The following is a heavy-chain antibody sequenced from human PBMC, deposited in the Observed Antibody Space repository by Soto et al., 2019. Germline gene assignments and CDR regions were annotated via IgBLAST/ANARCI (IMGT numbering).Heavy chain of an antibody. CDR2: IYHSGST. D-gene: IGHD5-12*01. CDR3: ASGSPGGYDFDY. J-gene: IGHJ4*02. V-gene: IGHV4-4*02. Sequence: PSETLSLTCAASGGSIISSNWWSCVRQPPGKGLEWIGEIYHSGSTNYNPSLKSRVTISVDKSKNQFSLKLSSVTAADTAVYYCASGSPGGYDFDYWGQGTLVTVSS. CDR1: GGSIISSNW.